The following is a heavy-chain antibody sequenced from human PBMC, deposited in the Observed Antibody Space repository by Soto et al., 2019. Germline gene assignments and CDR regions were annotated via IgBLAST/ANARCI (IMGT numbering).Heavy chain of an antibody. J-gene: IGHJ3*02. V-gene: IGHV1-69*13. CDR1: GGTFSSYA. D-gene: IGHD2-2*01. CDR2: IIPIFGTA. CDR3: ASTLGYCSSTSCYDDAFDI. Sequence: SVKVSCKASGGTFSSYAISWVRQAPGQGLEWMGGIIPIFGTANYAQKFQGRVTITADESTSTAYMELRSLRSEDTAVYYCASTLGYCSSTSCYDDAFDIWGQGTMVTV.